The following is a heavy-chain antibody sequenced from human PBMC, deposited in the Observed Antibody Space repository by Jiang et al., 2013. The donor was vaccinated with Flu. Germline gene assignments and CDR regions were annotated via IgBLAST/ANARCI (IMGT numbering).Heavy chain of an antibody. Sequence: VQLVESGGGVVQPGRSLRLSCAASGFTFSSYGMHWVRQAPGKGLEWVAVIWYDGSNKYYADSVKGRFTISRDNSKNTLYLQMNSLRAEDTAVYYCARDCGPAISRAYYYYYGMDVVGPRDHGHRL. CDR1: GFTFSSYG. V-gene: IGHV3-33*01. CDR2: IWYDGSNK. CDR3: ARDCGPAISRAYYYYYGMDV. J-gene: IGHJ6*02. D-gene: IGHD2-21*02.